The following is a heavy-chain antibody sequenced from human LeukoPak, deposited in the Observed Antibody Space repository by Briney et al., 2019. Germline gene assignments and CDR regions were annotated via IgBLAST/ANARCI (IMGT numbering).Heavy chain of an antibody. J-gene: IGHJ4*02. CDR3: AHPTGNGWFYFSY. V-gene: IGHV3-23*01. D-gene: IGHD1-1*01. Sequence: PGGSLRLSCAASGFTVRTYAMAWVRQAPGKGLEWVSAIGGDGDSTNYADSVRGRFTLSRDSSKNILYLQMNSLRVEDTAVYYCAHPTGNGWFYFSYWGQGTLVTVSS. CDR1: GFTVRTYA. CDR2: IGGDGDST.